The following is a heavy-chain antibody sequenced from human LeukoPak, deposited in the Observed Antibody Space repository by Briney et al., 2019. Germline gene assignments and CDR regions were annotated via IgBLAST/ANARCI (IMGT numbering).Heavy chain of an antibody. D-gene: IGHD2-2*01. V-gene: IGHV4-38-2*02. Sequence: SETLSLTCTVSGYSISSGYYWGWIRQPPGKGLEWIGSIYYSGSTYYNPSLKRRVTISVDTSKNQFSLKLSSVTAADTAVYYCARCSSTSCSRFDYWGQGTLVTVSS. CDR1: GYSISSGYY. J-gene: IGHJ4*02. CDR3: ARCSSTSCSRFDY. CDR2: IYYSGST.